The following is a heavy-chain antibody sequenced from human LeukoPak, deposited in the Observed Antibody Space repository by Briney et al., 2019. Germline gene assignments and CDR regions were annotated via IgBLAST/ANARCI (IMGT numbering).Heavy chain of an antibody. Sequence: ASVKVSCKASGYTFTGYYMHWVRQAPGQGLEWMGWINPNSGGTNYAQKFQGRVTMTRETSISTAYMELSRLRSDDTAVYYCVRGGYYDILTGYQNYWGQGTLVTVSS. CDR3: VRGGYYDILTGYQNY. CDR2: INPNSGGT. J-gene: IGHJ4*02. V-gene: IGHV1-2*02. D-gene: IGHD3-9*01. CDR1: GYTFTGYY.